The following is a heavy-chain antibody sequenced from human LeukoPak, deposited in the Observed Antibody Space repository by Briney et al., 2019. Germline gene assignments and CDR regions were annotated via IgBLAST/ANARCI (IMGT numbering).Heavy chain of an antibody. J-gene: IGHJ2*01. D-gene: IGHD3-10*01. CDR2: IYYSGST. CDR1: GGSISSGGYY. V-gene: IGHV4-31*03. CDR3: ASAYGSGSYKAPYWYFDL. Sequence: SETLSLTCTVSGGSISSGGYYWSWIRQHPGKGLEWVGYIYYSGSTYYNPSLKSRVTISVYTSKNQFSLKLSSVTAADTAVYYCASAYGSGSYKAPYWYFDLWGRGTLVTVSS.